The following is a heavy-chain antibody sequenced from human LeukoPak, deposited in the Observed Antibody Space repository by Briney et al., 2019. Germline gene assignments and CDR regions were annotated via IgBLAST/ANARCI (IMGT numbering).Heavy chain of an antibody. D-gene: IGHD2-15*01. CDR3: ARLGYCSGGSCYSFDP. Sequence: PSGTLSLTCTVSGGSISSYYWSWIRQPPGKGLEWIGYIYYSGSTNYNPSLKSRVTISVDTSKNQFSLKLSSVTAADTAVYYCARLGYCSGGSCYSFDPWGQGTLVTVSS. V-gene: IGHV4-59*08. J-gene: IGHJ5*02. CDR2: IYYSGST. CDR1: GGSISSYY.